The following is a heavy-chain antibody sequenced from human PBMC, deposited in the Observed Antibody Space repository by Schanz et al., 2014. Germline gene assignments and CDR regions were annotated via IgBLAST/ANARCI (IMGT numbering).Heavy chain of an antibody. CDR2: IWSDGSGK. D-gene: IGHD2-15*01. V-gene: IGHV3-33*06. Sequence: QVQRLQFGGGVVQPGRSLRLSCAASGFTFSSYAMHWVRQAPGKGLEWVAVIWSDGSGKYYADSVKGRFTISRDNSKNILYLQMNSLRAEDTAVYYCAKARRKSNCSGGRCFHYSYYGMDVWGQGTTVTVSS. J-gene: IGHJ6*02. CDR3: AKARRKSNCSGGRCFHYSYYGMDV. CDR1: GFTFSSYA.